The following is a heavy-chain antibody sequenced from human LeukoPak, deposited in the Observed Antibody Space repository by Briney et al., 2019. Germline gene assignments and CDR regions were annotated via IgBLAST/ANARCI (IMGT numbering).Heavy chain of an antibody. D-gene: IGHD5-12*01. CDR3: ASRGYSGYDQDY. V-gene: IGHV4-39*01. Sequence: SETLSLTCTVSGGSISISSHYWVWIRQPPGKGLEWIGSIYYSGSTYYNPSLKSRVTISVDMSRNQFSLKLSSVTAADTAVYYCASRGYSGYDQDYWGQGTLVTVSS. J-gene: IGHJ4*02. CDR2: IYYSGST. CDR1: GGSISISSHY.